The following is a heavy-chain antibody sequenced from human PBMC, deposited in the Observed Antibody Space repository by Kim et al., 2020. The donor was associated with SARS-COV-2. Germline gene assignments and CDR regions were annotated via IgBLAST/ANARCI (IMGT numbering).Heavy chain of an antibody. J-gene: IGHJ4*02. V-gene: IGHV1-24*01. Sequence: IYAQKFQGRVTMTEDTSTDTAYMELSSLRSEDTAVYYCATVPPSGSSFDYWGQGTLVTVSS. CDR3: ATVPPSGSSFDY. D-gene: IGHD1-26*01.